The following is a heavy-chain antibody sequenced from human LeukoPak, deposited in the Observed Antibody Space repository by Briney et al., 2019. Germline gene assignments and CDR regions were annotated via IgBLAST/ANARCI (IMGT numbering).Heavy chain of an antibody. CDR1: GVTFSSYA. CDR3: ARGDQQS. V-gene: IGHV3-30*04. D-gene: IGHD3-16*01. Sequence: TGGSLRLSCAASGVTFSSYAMHWVRQAPGKGLEWVAVISYDGSNKYYADSVKGRFTISRDNSKNTLYLQMNSLRAEDTAVYYCARGDQQSWGQGTLVTVSS. CDR2: ISYDGSNK. J-gene: IGHJ4*02.